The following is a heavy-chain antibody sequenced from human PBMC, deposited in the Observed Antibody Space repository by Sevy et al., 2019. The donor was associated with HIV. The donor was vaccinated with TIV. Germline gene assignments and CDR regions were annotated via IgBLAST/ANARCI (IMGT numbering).Heavy chain of an antibody. V-gene: IGHV4-39*01. CDR3: ATPLPSGWYEGTGGYFDL. D-gene: IGHD6-19*01. CDR2: LYSTGAT. J-gene: IGHJ2*01. Sequence: SETLSLTCTISGGSISSSSYYWGWIRQPPGKGLEWMGSLYSTGATSYNPSLESRVTVSADKSRNRFYLKLDSVSAADTAVYYCATPLPSGWYEGTGGYFDLWGRGTLVTVSS. CDR1: GGSISSSSYY.